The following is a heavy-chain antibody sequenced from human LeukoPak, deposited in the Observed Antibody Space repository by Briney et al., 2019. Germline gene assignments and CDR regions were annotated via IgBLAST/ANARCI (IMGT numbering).Heavy chain of an antibody. J-gene: IGHJ4*02. CDR3: ARDRPPNHFDY. Sequence: GASVKVSCKASGYTFTNYYLYWVRQAPGQGLEWMGIINPSGGSTTYAQKFQGRVTMTRDTSTSTVYMELSSLRSEDTAVYYCARDRPPNHFDYWGQGTLVTISS. V-gene: IGHV1-46*01. CDR1: GYTFTNYY. CDR2: INPSGGST. D-gene: IGHD1-14*01.